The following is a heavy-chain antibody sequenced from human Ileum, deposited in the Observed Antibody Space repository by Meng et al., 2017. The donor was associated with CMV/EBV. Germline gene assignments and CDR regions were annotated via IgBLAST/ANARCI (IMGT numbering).Heavy chain of an antibody. D-gene: IGHD2-2*01. CDR3: ARGLAAMYHY. J-gene: IGHJ4*02. V-gene: IGHV4-59*01. CDR1: GGSISSYY. CDR2: IYYSGST. Sequence: GSLRLSCTVSGGSISSYYWSWIRQPPGKGLEWIGYIYYSGSTNYNPSLKSRLTISVDTSKNQFSLTLSSVTAADTAVYYCARGLAAMYHYWGQGTLVTVSS.